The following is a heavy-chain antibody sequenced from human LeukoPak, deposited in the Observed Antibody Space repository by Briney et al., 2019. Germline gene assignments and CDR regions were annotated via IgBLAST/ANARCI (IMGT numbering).Heavy chain of an antibody. Sequence: SETLSLTCTVSGGSISGYYWSWLRQPAGKRLEWIGRIYTSGSTNYNPSLKSRVTMSVDTSKNQLSLKLSSVTAADTAVYHCARRGNANFFDYWGQGTLAIVSS. CDR3: ARRGNANFFDY. CDR2: IYTSGST. J-gene: IGHJ4*02. V-gene: IGHV4-4*07. CDR1: GGSISGYY.